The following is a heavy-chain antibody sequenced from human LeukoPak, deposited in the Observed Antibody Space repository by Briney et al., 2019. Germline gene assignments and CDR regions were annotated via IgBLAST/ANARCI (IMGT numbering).Heavy chain of an antibody. Sequence: GESLKISCKGSGYSFTSYWIGWVRQMPGKGLEWMGIIYPGDSDTRYSPSFQGQVIISADKSISTAYLQWSSLKASDTAMYYCALSIAVAGTVTYFDFWGQGILVTVSS. CDR2: IYPGDSDT. CDR3: ALSIAVAGTVTYFDF. D-gene: IGHD6-19*01. V-gene: IGHV5-51*01. J-gene: IGHJ4*02. CDR1: GYSFTSYW.